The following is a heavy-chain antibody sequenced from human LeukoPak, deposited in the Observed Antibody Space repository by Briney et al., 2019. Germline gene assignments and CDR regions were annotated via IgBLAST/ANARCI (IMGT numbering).Heavy chain of an antibody. CDR3: AKLAGDSSGAVFDY. D-gene: IGHD6-19*01. J-gene: IGHJ4*02. Sequence: GGSLRLSCAASGFSFSTYGMHWVRQAPGKGLEWVAFIRYDGSNKYYADSVKGRFTISRDNSRNTLYLQMNSLRAEDTAVYYCAKLAGDSSGAVFDYWGQGTLVTVSS. V-gene: IGHV3-30*02. CDR1: GFSFSTYG. CDR2: IRYDGSNK.